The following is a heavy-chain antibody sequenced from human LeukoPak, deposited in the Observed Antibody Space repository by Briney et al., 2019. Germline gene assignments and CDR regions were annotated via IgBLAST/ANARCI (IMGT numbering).Heavy chain of an antibody. Sequence: GGSLRLSCAASGFTFSSYGMHWVRQAPGKGLVWVSRINSDGSSTSYADSVKGRFTISRDNAKNTLYLQMNSLRAEDTAVYYCARGSSSPDAFDIWGQGTMVTVSS. CDR1: GFTFSSYG. V-gene: IGHV3-74*01. CDR2: INSDGSST. J-gene: IGHJ3*02. D-gene: IGHD6-6*01. CDR3: ARGSSSPDAFDI.